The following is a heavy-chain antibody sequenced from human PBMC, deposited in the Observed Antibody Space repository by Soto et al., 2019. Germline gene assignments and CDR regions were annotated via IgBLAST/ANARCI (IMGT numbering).Heavy chain of an antibody. CDR3: ARTFPVYCSGDSCYSDY. CDR1: GYTFTNFG. CDR2: ITTYNGNT. V-gene: IGHV1-18*01. J-gene: IGHJ4*02. D-gene: IGHD2-15*01. Sequence: QVQLVQSGPEVKKPGASVKVSCKASGYTFTNFGISWVRQAPGQGLEWMGWITTYNGNTNYAENLQGRVTMIADTSANIAFMELRSLRSDDTAVSYCARTFPVYCSGDSCYSDYWGQGTLVTVSS.